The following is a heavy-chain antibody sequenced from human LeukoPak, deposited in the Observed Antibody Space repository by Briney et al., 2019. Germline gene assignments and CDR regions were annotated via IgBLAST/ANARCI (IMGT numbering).Heavy chain of an antibody. V-gene: IGHV3-53*04. CDR2: IYSGGST. CDR3: ARDRYDSSGYYASGYYYYGMDV. D-gene: IGHD3-22*01. CDR1: GLTVSSNY. Sequence: PGGSLRLSCAASGLTVSSNYTSWVRQAPGKGLEWVSVIYSGGSTYYADSVKGRFTISRHNSKNTLYLQMNSLRAEDTAVYYCARDRYDSSGYYASGYYYYGMDVWGQGTTVTVSS. J-gene: IGHJ6*02.